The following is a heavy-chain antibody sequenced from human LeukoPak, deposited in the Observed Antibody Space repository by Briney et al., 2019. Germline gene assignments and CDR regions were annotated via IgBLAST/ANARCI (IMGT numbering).Heavy chain of an antibody. CDR3: ARGAAGTGAPNWFDP. J-gene: IGHJ5*02. V-gene: IGHV5-51*01. CDR1: GYTFTAFW. D-gene: IGHD6-13*01. CDR2: INPGDSDT. Sequence: GESLKTSCKVSGYTFTAFWIGWVRQLPGKGLEWMGLINPGDSDTKYSPSFQGQVTISADKSISTAYLQWSSLKASDTAMYYCARGAAGTGAPNWFDPWGQGTLVTVSS.